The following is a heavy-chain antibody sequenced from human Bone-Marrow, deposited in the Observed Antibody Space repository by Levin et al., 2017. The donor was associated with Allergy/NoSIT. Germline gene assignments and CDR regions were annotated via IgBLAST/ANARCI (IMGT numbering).Heavy chain of an antibody. V-gene: IGHV3-48*02. J-gene: IGHJ4*02. CDR2: ISADSSAI. CDR1: GFSFSAYT. CDR3: ARNYNYAFDY. D-gene: IGHD5-18*01. Sequence: GGSLRLSCEASGFSFSAYTMNWVRQAPGKGLECLSYISADSSAIDYADSVKGRFTISRDNAKKSLYLQMNSLRDEDAAVYYCARNYNYAFDYWGQGSLVTVSS.